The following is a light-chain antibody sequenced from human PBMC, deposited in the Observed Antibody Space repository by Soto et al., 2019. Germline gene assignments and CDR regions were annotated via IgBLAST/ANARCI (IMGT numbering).Light chain of an antibody. CDR1: QSISSY. CDR2: ASY. J-gene: IGKJ2*01. Sequence: DIQMTQSPSSLSASVGDRVTITCRASQSISSYLNWYQQKPGKAPKLLIYASYILQSGVPSRFSGSGSGTDFTLTISSLQPEDFATYDCQQSYSTPYSFGQGTKLEIK. CDR3: QQSYSTPYS. V-gene: IGKV1-39*01.